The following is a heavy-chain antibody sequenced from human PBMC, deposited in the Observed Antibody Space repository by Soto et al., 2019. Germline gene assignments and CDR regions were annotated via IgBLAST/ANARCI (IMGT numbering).Heavy chain of an antibody. D-gene: IGHD3-16*01. J-gene: IGHJ5*02. V-gene: IGHV4-59*01. Sequence: SETLSLTCNVSGGSISNYYWTWVRQSPGKGLEWIGYMYYNGNINYNPSLKSRVTISIDTSKNQFSLTLKSVTAADTAVYYCASGGNWFDPWGQGVLVTVSS. CDR3: ASGGNWFDP. CDR2: MYYNGNI. CDR1: GGSISNYY.